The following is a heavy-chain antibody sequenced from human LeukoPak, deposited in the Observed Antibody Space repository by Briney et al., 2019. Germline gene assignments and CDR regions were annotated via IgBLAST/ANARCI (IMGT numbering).Heavy chain of an antibody. D-gene: IGHD2-2*01. CDR2: ISSSSSYI. V-gene: IGHV3-21*01. Sequence: GGSLRLSCAASGFTFSSYSMNWVRQAPGKGLEWVSSISSSSSYIYYADSVKGRFTISRDNAKNSLYLQMNSLRAEDTAVYYCARSGSSTSCYANWGQGTLVTVSS. CDR3: ARSGSSTSCYAN. CDR1: GFTFSSYS. J-gene: IGHJ4*02.